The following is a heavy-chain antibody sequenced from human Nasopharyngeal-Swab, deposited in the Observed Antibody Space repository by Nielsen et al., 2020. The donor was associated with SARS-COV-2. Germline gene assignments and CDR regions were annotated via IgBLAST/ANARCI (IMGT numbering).Heavy chain of an antibody. Sequence: GESLKISCAASGFTFSNAWMSWVRQAPGKGLEWVGRIKSKTDGGTTDYAAPVKGRFTISRDDSKSTLYLQMNSLKTEDTAVYYCTTDDGDARYSSGFWGQGTLVTVSS. CDR1: GFTFSNAW. J-gene: IGHJ4*02. CDR3: TTDDGDARYSSGF. D-gene: IGHD6-19*01. V-gene: IGHV3-15*01. CDR2: IKSKTDGGTT.